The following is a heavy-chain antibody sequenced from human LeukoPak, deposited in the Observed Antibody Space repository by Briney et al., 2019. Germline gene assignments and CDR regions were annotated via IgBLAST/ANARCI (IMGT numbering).Heavy chain of an antibody. CDR3: ARDLPREIKIFGVVSYMDV. Sequence: PSETLSLTCTVSGGSISSGCYYWSWIRQHPGKGLEGIGYIYYSGSTYYNPSLKSRVTISVDTSKNQFSLKLSSVTAADTAVYYCARDLPREIKIFGVVSYMDVWGKGTTVTVSS. D-gene: IGHD3-3*01. J-gene: IGHJ6*03. V-gene: IGHV4-31*03. CDR2: IYYSGST. CDR1: GGSISSGCYY.